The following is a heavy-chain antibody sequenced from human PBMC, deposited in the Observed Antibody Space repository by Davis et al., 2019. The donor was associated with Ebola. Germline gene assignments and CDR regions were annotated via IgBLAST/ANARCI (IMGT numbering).Heavy chain of an antibody. CDR1: GGSFSGYY. Sequence: MPSETLSLTCAVYGGSFSGYYWSWIRQPPGKGLEWIGEINHSGSTNYNPSLKSRVTISVDTSKNQFSLKLSSVTAADTAVYYCARHPPSTVTKNFDYWGQGTLVTVSS. CDR2: INHSGST. V-gene: IGHV4-34*01. D-gene: IGHD4-17*01. J-gene: IGHJ4*02. CDR3: ARHPPSTVTKNFDY.